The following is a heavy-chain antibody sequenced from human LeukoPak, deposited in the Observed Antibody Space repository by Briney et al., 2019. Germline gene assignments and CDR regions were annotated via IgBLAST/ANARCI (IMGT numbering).Heavy chain of an antibody. CDR2: INHSGST. J-gene: IGHJ4*02. CDR1: GGSFSGYY. Sequence: SETLSLTCAVFGGSFSGYYWSWIRQPPGKGLEWIGEINHSGSTNYNPSLKSRVTISVDTSKNQFSLKLSSVTAADTAVYYCAGETFFPDIAQDSSGYLFDYWGQGTLVTVSS. V-gene: IGHV4-34*01. D-gene: IGHD3-22*01. CDR3: AGETFFPDIAQDSSGYLFDY.